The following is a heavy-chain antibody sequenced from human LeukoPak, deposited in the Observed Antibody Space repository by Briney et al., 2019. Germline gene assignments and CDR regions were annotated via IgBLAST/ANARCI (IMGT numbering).Heavy chain of an antibody. V-gene: IGHV3-23*01. J-gene: IGHJ5*02. CDR3: AKPGMWELRSGLDP. CDR2: ISGSGGST. D-gene: IGHD1-26*01. CDR1: GFTFSSYA. Sequence: PGGSLRLSCAASGFTFSSYAMSWVRQAPGKGLEWVSAISGSGGSTYYADSVKGRFTISRDNSKNTLYLQMNSLRAEDTAVYYCAKPGMWELRSGLDPWGQGTRVTVSS.